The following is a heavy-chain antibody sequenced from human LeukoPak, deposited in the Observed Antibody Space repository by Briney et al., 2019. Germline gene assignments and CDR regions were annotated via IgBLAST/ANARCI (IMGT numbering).Heavy chain of an antibody. Sequence: SETLSLTCAVYGGSFSGYYWSWIRQPPGKGLEWIGEINHSGSTNYNPSLKSRVTISVDTSKNQFSLKLSSVTAADTAVYYCARGRNYWGQGTLVTVSS. CDR1: GGSFSGYY. J-gene: IGHJ4*02. CDR2: INHSGST. V-gene: IGHV4-34*01. CDR3: ARGRNY.